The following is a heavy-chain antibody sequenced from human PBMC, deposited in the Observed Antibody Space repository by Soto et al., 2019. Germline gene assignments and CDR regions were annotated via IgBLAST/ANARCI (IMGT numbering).Heavy chain of an antibody. V-gene: IGHV4-34*01. J-gene: IGHJ4*02. Sequence: LSLTCAVYGASLSDNYCNWLRQPPGKGLEWIGEINHSGNTNYNPSLRSRVTISIDTSKNQLSLRLTSVTAADTAIYYCARGLYGGNFDYWGQGTPVTVSS. CDR3: ARGLYGGNFDY. CDR1: GASLSDNY. D-gene: IGHD4-17*01. CDR2: INHSGNT.